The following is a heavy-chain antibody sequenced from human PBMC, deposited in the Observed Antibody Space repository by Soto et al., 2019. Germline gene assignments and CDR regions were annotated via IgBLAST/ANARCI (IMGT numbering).Heavy chain of an antibody. D-gene: IGHD1-1*01. V-gene: IGHV3-72*01. J-gene: IGHJ4*02. CDR2: IRNKDNSYVT. Sequence: EVQLVESGGGLVQPGGSLRLSCAASGFTFSDHYMDWVRQAPGKGLEWVGRIRNKDNSYVTEYAASVKGRFTISRDDSWNSLYLQMISLKTEDTSVYYCARVHLGPSLVKYFDSWGQWSLVPVSS. CDR1: GFTFSDHY. CDR3: ARVHLGPSLVKYFDS.